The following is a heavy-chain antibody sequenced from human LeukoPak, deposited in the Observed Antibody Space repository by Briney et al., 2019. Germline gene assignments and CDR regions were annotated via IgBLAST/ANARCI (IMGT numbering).Heavy chain of an antibody. CDR3: ARDIVYLIDEDYG. D-gene: IGHD4-17*01. CDR1: GGSFNGYY. J-gene: IGHJ4*02. Sequence: SETLSLTCTVSGGSFNGYYWSWLRQPAGKGLEWIGRIHTSGSTDYSPSLQSRVTISVDMSKKQFSLNLSSVTAADTAVYYCARDIVYLIDEDYGWGQGTLVTVSS. V-gene: IGHV4-4*07. CDR2: IHTSGST.